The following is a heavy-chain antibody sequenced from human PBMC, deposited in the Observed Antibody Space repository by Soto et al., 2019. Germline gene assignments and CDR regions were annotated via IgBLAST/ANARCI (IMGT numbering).Heavy chain of an antibody. V-gene: IGHV1-69*01. CDR2: IIPIFGTA. J-gene: IGHJ6*02. CDR3: ARELGYCSGGSCYPPGDYGMDV. CDR1: GGTFSSYA. D-gene: IGHD2-15*01. Sequence: QVQLVQSGAEVKKPGSSVKVSCKASGGTFSSYAISWVRQAPGQGLEWMGGIIPIFGTANYAQKFQGRVTITADESTRTAYMELSSLRSEYTAVYYCARELGYCSGGSCYPPGDYGMDVWGQGTTVTVSS.